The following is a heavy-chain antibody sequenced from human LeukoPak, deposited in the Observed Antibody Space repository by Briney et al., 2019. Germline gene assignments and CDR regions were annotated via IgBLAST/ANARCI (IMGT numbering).Heavy chain of an antibody. Sequence: ASVKVSCKASGYTFTSYAMNWVRQAPGQGLEWMGWINTNTGNPTYAQGFTGRFVFSLDTSVSTAYLQISSLKAEDTAVYYCARAGDDSSGYYYRYYYYYYMDVWGKGTTVTVSS. V-gene: IGHV7-4-1*02. CDR2: INTNTGNP. D-gene: IGHD3-22*01. J-gene: IGHJ6*03. CDR1: GYTFTSYA. CDR3: ARAGDDSSGYYYRYYYYYYMDV.